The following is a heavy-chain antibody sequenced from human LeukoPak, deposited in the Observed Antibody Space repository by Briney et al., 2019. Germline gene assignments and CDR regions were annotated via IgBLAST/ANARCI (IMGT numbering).Heavy chain of an antibody. CDR1: GYSFTSYW. V-gene: IGHV5-51*01. D-gene: IGHD1-1*01. CDR3: ARLRWPLWGTGDRGWFDP. J-gene: IGHJ5*02. CDR2: IYPGDSDT. Sequence: GESLKISCKGSGYSFTSYWIGWVRQMPGKGLEWMGIIYPGDSDTRYSPSFQGQVTISADKSISTAYLQWSSLKASDTAMYYCARLRWPLWGTGDRGWFDPWGQGTLVTVSS.